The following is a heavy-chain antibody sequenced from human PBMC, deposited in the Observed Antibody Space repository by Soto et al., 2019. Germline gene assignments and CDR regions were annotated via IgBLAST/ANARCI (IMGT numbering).Heavy chain of an antibody. CDR2: MNPNSGNT. Sequence: GASVKVSCKASGGTFTSYDINWVRQATGQGLEWMGWMNPNSGNTGYAQKFQGRVTMTRNTSISTAYMELSSLRSEDTAVYYCARGLPVRVPGWFDPWGQGTLVTVSS. D-gene: IGHD2-2*01. V-gene: IGHV1-8*01. CDR1: GGTFTSYD. CDR3: ARGLPVRVPGWFDP. J-gene: IGHJ5*02.